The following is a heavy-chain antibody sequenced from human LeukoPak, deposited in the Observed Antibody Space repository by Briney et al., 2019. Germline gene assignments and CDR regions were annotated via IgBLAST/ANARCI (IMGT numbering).Heavy chain of an antibody. V-gene: IGHV4-31*03. Sequence: SETLSLTCTVSGGSISSGGYYWSWIRQHPGKGLEWIGYIYYSGSAYYNPSLKSRVTISVDTSKNQFSLKLSSVTAADTAVYYCAIKPGSGYFDYWGQGTLVTVSS. CDR1: GGSISSGGYY. J-gene: IGHJ4*02. CDR2: IYYSGSA. CDR3: AIKPGSGYFDY. D-gene: IGHD3-3*01.